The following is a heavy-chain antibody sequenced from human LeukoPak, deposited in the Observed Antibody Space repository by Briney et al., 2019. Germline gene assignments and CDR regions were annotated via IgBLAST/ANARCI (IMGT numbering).Heavy chain of an antibody. V-gene: IGHV4-39*01. D-gene: IGHD2-8*01. CDR1: GDSVSRSDSY. CDR3: ARVLTNFGDYWYFDL. J-gene: IGHJ2*01. CDR2: IYYSGST. Sequence: PSETLSLTCSVSGDSVSRSDSYWGWIRQPPGKGLEWIGSIYYSGSTYYNPSLKSRVTISVDTSKNQFSLKLSSVTAADTAVYYCARVLTNFGDYWYFDLWGRGTLVTVSS.